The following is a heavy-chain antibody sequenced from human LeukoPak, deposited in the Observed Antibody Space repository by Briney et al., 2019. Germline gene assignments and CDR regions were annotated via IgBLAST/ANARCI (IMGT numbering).Heavy chain of an antibody. CDR1: GFTFSTAS. CDR3: ARSSGWWSLDY. CDR2: FDTGFGT. Sequence: GGSLRLSCAASGFTFSTASLHWVRQATGRGVVWFSSFDTGFGTYYPDSLKGRFTISRDNSKNTLFLQMNSLRAEDTAVYYCARSSGWWSLDYWGQGTLVTVSS. J-gene: IGHJ4*02. V-gene: IGHV3-23*01. D-gene: IGHD6-19*01.